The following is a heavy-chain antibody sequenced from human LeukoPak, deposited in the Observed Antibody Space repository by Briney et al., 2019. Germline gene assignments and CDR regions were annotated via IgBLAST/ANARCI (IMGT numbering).Heavy chain of an antibody. Sequence: GASVKVSCKASGGTFSSYAISWVRQAPGQGLEWMGGIIPIFGTANYAQKFQGRVTITADESTSTAYMELSSLRSEDTAVYYCARDRNSGSYFDYWGQGTLVTVSS. V-gene: IGHV1-69*01. D-gene: IGHD1-26*01. J-gene: IGHJ4*02. CDR3: ARDRNSGSYFDY. CDR2: IIPIFGTA. CDR1: GGTFSSYA.